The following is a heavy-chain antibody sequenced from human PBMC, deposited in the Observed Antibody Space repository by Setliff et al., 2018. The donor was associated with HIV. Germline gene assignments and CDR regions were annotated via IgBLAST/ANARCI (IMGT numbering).Heavy chain of an antibody. Sequence: PGGSLRLSCVASGFTFSSDGMHWVRQAPGKGLEWVAFIRYDGSDKYYADSVKGRFTISRDNSKNTLYLQMNSLKTEDTAVYYCITDRLPGGGTYYTGFLGYWGLGTLVTVSS. CDR3: ITDRLPGGGTYYTGFLGY. V-gene: IGHV3-30*02. CDR1: GFTFSSDG. J-gene: IGHJ4*02. D-gene: IGHD1-26*01. CDR2: IRYDGSDK.